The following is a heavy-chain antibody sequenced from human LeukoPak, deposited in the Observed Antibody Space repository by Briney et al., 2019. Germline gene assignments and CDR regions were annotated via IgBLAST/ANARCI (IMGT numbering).Heavy chain of an antibody. CDR2: VIPIFGTA. Sequence: ASVKVSCKASGGTFSSYAISWVRQAPGQGLEWMGGVIPIFGTANYAQKFQGRVTITADESTSTAYMELSSLRSKDTAVYYCARLSTVTAIFDYWGQGTLVTVSS. D-gene: IGHD2-21*02. V-gene: IGHV1-69*13. CDR3: ARLSTVTAIFDY. J-gene: IGHJ4*02. CDR1: GGTFSSYA.